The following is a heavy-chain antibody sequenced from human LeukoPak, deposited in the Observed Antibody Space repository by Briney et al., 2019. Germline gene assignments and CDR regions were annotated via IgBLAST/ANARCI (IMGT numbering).Heavy chain of an antibody. D-gene: IGHD3-10*01. CDR3: ATGSHYYYGSGSYLY. CDR2: MNPNSGRT. CDR1: GYTLTSYD. J-gene: IGHJ4*02. V-gene: IGHV1-8*01. Sequence: ASVKVSCKASGYTLTSYDINWVRQATGQGLEWMGWMNPNSGRTGYAQNFQGRITITRNTSISTAYMELSSLRSEDTAVYYCATGSHYYYGSGSYLYWGQGTLVTVSS.